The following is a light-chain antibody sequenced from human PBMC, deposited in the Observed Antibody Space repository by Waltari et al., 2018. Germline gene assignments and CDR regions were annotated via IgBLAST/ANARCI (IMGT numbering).Light chain of an antibody. CDR2: AAS. J-gene: IGKJ1*01. Sequence: ELVLTQSPGTLSLSPGERATLSCRASQIIGRYLVWYQQKPGQPPRLLIYAASTRATDIPDRFIGSGSGTDFSLTIARLEPEDFAVYFCQNHERLPATFGQGTKVEI. CDR3: QNHERLPAT. V-gene: IGKV3-20*01. CDR1: QIIGRY.